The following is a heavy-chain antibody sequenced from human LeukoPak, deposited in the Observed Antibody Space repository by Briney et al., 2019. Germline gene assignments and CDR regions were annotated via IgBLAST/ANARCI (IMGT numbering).Heavy chain of an antibody. V-gene: IGHV3-48*01. J-gene: IGHJ6*04. CDR3: AELGITMIGGV. CDR2: ISSSSRTI. CDR1: GFTVSSNY. Sequence: GGSLRLSCAASGFTVSSNYMSWVRQAPGKGLEWVSYISSSSRTIYYADSAKGRFTISRDNAKNSLYLQMNSLRAEDTAVYYCAELGITMIGGVWGKGTTVTISS. D-gene: IGHD3-10*02.